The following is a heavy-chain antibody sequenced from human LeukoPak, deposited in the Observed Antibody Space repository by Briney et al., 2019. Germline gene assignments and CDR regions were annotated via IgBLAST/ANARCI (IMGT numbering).Heavy chain of an antibody. D-gene: IGHD1-26*01. CDR2: IYSGGST. Sequence: GGSLRLSCAASGFTVGSNYMSWVRQAPGKGLEWVSVIYSGGSTYYADSVKGRFTISRDNSKNTLYLQMNSLRAEDTAVYYCARENSGSYFDYWGQGTLVTVSS. CDR3: ARENSGSYFDY. V-gene: IGHV3-66*01. J-gene: IGHJ4*02. CDR1: GFTVGSNY.